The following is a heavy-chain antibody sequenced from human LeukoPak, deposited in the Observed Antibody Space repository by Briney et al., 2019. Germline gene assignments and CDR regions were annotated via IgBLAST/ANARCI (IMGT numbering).Heavy chain of an antibody. Sequence: PGGSLRLSCAASGFTFNSYSMNWVRQAPGKGLEWVSYISSSSSTIYYADSVKGRFTISRDNSKNTLFLQMNSLRAEDTAVYYCAKDRPTWPIDYWGQGTLVTVSS. CDR2: ISSSSSTI. J-gene: IGHJ4*02. CDR3: AKDRPTWPIDY. CDR1: GFTFNSYS. V-gene: IGHV3-48*01. D-gene: IGHD5-12*01.